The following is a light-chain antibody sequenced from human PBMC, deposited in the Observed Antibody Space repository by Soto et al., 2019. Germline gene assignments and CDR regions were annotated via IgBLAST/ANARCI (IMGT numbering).Light chain of an antibody. CDR2: GTF. J-gene: IGKJ3*01. CDR3: QHLNNYPPFT. CDR1: QDIKTY. V-gene: IGKV1-9*01. Sequence: IQLTQSPSSLSASVGDRVSITCRASQDIKTYLAWYQQKQGKAPKLLISGTFTLQSGVPSRFNGSGSGTDFTLTISRLQPEDFATYYCQHLNNYPPFTFGPGTKVDLE.